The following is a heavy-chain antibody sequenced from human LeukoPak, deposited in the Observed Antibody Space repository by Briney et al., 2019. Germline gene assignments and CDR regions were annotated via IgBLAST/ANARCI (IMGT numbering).Heavy chain of an antibody. J-gene: IGHJ3*02. CDR2: ITGSGDIT. CDR1: GLTFSRYA. CDR3: AKDSPRISVVRGASGAFDI. Sequence: GGSLRLSCAASGLTFSRYAMPWVRQAPGKGLESVSAITGSGDITHYADSVKGRFTISRDNSKNTLYLQINSLRAEDTAVYYCAKDSPRISVVRGASGAFDIWGQGTMVTVSS. V-gene: IGHV3-23*01. D-gene: IGHD3-10*01.